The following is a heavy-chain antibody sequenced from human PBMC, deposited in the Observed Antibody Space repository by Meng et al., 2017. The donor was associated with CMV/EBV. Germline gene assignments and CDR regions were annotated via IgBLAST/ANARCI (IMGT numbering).Heavy chain of an antibody. CDR3: ARDADLAFDY. Sequence: GESLKISCAASGFTFSSYAMHWVRQAPGKGLEWVAVISYDGSNKYYADSVKGRFTISRDNAKNSLYLQMNSLRAEDTAVYYCARDADLAFDYWGQGTLVTVSS. J-gene: IGHJ4*02. D-gene: IGHD3-3*01. CDR1: GFTFSSYA. V-gene: IGHV3-30*04. CDR2: ISYDGSNK.